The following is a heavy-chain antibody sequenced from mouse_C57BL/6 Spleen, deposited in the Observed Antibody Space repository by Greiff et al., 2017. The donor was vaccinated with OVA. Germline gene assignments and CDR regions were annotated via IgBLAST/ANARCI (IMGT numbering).Heavy chain of an antibody. CDR2: IDPSDSYT. CDR1: GYTFTSYW. V-gene: IGHV1-50*01. CDR3: AKYYSNYYYAMDY. Sequence: QVQLQQPGAELVKPGASVKLSCKASGYTFTSYWMQWVKQRPGQGLEWIGEIDPSDSYTNYNQKFKGKATLTVDTSSSTAYMQLSSLTSEDSAVYYCAKYYSNYYYAMDYWGQGTSVTVSS. J-gene: IGHJ4*01. D-gene: IGHD2-5*01.